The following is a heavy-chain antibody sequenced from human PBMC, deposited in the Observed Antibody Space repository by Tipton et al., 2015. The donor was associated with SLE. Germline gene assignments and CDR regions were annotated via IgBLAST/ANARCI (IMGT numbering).Heavy chain of an antibody. CDR2: IRYDGSNK. Sequence: GSLRLSCAASGFTFSSYGMHWVRQAPGKGLEWVAFIRYDGSNKYYADSVKGRFTISRDNSKNSLYLQMNSLRAEDTALYYCAKDIHDILTGPFDYWGQGTLVTVSS. D-gene: IGHD3-9*01. V-gene: IGHV3-30*02. J-gene: IGHJ4*02. CDR3: AKDIHDILTGPFDY. CDR1: GFTFSSYG.